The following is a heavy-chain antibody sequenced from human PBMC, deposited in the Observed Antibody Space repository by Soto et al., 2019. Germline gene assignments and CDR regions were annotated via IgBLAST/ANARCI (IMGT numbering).Heavy chain of an antibody. D-gene: IGHD7-27*01. CDR3: VREDGLVGSNSAFDY. CDR2: ISAYNGNT. Sequence: ASVKVSCKASGYTFTNYGISWVRQAPGQGLEWMGWISAYNGNTNYAQKLQGRVTMTTDTSTSTAYMELRSLRAEDTAVYYCVREDGLVGSNSAFDYWGQGTLVTVSS. V-gene: IGHV1-18*01. CDR1: GYTFTNYG. J-gene: IGHJ4*02.